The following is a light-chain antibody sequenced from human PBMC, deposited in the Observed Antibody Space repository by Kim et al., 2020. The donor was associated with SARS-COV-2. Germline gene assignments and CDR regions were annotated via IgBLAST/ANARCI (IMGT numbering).Light chain of an antibody. V-gene: IGKV1-5*03. CDR3: QQYNNFPIT. J-gene: IGKJ5*01. CDR1: QSFSSW. Sequence: DIQMTQSPPTLSASVGDRVTITCRASQSFSSWLAWYQQKPGKVPKLLIYKTSILESGVPSRFSGSGSGTEFTLTISSLQPDDFATYYCQQYNNFPITVGQGTRREIK. CDR2: KTS.